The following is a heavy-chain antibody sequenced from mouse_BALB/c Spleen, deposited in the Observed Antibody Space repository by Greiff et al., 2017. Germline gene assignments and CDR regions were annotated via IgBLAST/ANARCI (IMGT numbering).Heavy chain of an antibody. CDR2: INPYNGDT. Sequence: EVKLVESGPELVKPGASVKISCKASGYSFTGYFMNWVKQSHGKSLEWIGRINPYNGDTFYNQKFKGKATLTVDKSSSTAHMELLSLTSEDSAVYYCGGGSSLYFDYWGQGTTLTVSS. V-gene: IGHV1-37*01. J-gene: IGHJ2*01. CDR3: GGGSSLYFDY. CDR1: GYSFTGYF. D-gene: IGHD1-1*01.